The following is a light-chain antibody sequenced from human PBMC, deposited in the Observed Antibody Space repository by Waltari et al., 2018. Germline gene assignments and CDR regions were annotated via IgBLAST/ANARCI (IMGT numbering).Light chain of an antibody. CDR2: AAS. V-gene: IGKV1-39*01. CDR3: QQSYTTPYT. CDR1: QLVDNF. Sequence: DIQMTQSPSSLSVSVGDRVTITCRASQLVDNFLNWYQQKPGQAPSLLIYAASSLQSGVPSRFSGRGSGTYFTLTISSLQPEDFATYYCQQSYTTPYTFGQGTRLDIK. J-gene: IGKJ2*01.